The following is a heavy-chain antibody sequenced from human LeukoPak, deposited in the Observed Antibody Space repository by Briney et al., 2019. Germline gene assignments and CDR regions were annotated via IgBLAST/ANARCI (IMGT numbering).Heavy chain of an antibody. V-gene: IGHV3-23*01. CDR3: AKDRGKLELRNFDY. Sequence: GGSLRLSCAASGFTFSSYAMSWVRQAPGKGLEWVSAISGSGGSTYYGDSVKGRFTISRDNSKNTLYLQMNSLRAEDTAVYYCAKDRGKLELRNFDYWGQGTLVTVSS. CDR1: GFTFSSYA. D-gene: IGHD1-7*01. CDR2: ISGSGGST. J-gene: IGHJ4*02.